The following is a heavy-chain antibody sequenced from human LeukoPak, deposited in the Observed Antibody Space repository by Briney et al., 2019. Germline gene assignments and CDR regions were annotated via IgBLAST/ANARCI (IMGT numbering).Heavy chain of an antibody. V-gene: IGHV4-59*01. J-gene: IGHJ6*03. CDR2: IYYSGST. D-gene: IGHD5-18*01. Sequence: SETLSLTCTVSGGSISSYYWSWIRQPPGKGLEWIGYIYYSGSTNYNPSLKSRVTISVDTSKNQFSLKLSSVTAADTAVYYCARVKGEDTAMVKSYYYYYMDVWGKGTTVTVSS. CDR3: ARVKGEDTAMVKSYYYYYMDV. CDR1: GGSISSYY.